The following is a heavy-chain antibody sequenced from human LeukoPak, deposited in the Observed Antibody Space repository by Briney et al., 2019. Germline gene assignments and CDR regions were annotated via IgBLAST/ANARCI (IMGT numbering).Heavy chain of an antibody. V-gene: IGHV4-34*01. CDR1: GGSFSGYY. CDR2: FNHSGST. CDR3: ASWQRGYSSSGYYGMDV. D-gene: IGHD5-18*01. J-gene: IGHJ6*02. Sequence: SETLSLTCAVYGGSFSGYYWSWIRQPPGKGLEWIGEFNHSGSTNYNPSLKSRVTISVDTSKNQFSLELSSVTAADTAVYYCASWQRGYSSSGYYGMDVWGQGTTVTVSS.